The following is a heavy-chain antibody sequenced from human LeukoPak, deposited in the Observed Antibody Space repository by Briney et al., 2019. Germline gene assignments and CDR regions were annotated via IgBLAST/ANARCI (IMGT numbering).Heavy chain of an antibody. D-gene: IGHD2-2*01. J-gene: IGHJ4*02. Sequence: GESLTLSCAVSGVSFGSYRMNWVWQAPGKGLEWVSSISSSCTYIYHADSVNARFTISRDNAKNSLFLQMGSLRAEDTAVYYCTRGGGSCSPSSCFNNYFDYWGQGTLVTVSS. CDR1: GVSFGSYR. CDR2: ISSSCTYI. V-gene: IGHV3-21*01. CDR3: TRGGGSCSPSSCFNNYFDY.